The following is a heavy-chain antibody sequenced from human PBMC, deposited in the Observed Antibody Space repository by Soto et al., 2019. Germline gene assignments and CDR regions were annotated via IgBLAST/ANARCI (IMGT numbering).Heavy chain of an antibody. Sequence: QLQLQESGPGLVKPSETLSLTCTVSGGSISSSSYYWGWIRQPPGKGLEWIGSIYYSGSTYYNPSLKSRVTISVDTSKNQFSLKLSSVTAADTAVYYCARHAPGYSTYYYYMDVWGKGTTVTVSS. CDR1: GGSISSSSYY. V-gene: IGHV4-39*01. CDR3: ARHAPGYSTYYYYMDV. J-gene: IGHJ6*03. CDR2: IYYSGST. D-gene: IGHD6-13*01.